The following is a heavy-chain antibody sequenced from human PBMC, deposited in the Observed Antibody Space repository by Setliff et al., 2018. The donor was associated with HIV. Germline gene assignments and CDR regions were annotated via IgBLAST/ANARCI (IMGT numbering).Heavy chain of an antibody. J-gene: IGHJ2*01. CDR3: AREGGQGYSGSGSFYHRNFDL. Sequence: SETLSLTCIVSGASISSQYWSWVRQSPGRGLEWIGEINQSGNTNLNPSLKSRLIISVDTSKSQFSLKLTSVTAADTALYYCAREGGQGYSGSGSFYHRNFDLWGRGTLVTVSS. D-gene: IGHD3-10*01. CDR1: GASISSQY. V-gene: IGHV4-34*01. CDR2: INQSGNT.